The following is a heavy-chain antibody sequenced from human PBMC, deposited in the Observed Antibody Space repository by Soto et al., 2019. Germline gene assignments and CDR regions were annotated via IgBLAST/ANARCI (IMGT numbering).Heavy chain of an antibody. CDR1: GFTFSDYY. CDR2: ISSSGSTI. D-gene: IGHD3-3*01. J-gene: IGHJ6*03. V-gene: IGHV3-11*01. Sequence: GGSLRLSCAASGFTFSDYYMSWIRQAPGKGLEWVSYISSSGSTIYYADSVKGRFTISRDNAKNSLYLQMNSLRAEDTAVYYCARSLTIFGVVTTDYYYYMDVWGKGTTVTVSS. CDR3: ARSLTIFGVVTTDYYYYMDV.